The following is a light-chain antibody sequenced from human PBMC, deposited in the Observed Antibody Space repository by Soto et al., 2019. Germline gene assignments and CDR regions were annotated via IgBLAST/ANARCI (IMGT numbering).Light chain of an antibody. Sequence: QSVLTQPASVSGSPGQSITISCTGTSSDVGAYDYVSWYQQHPGKAPQLVIYEVSNRPSGVSDRFSGSKSSNTASLTISGLQAEDEADYYCSSYTSSSTWVFGGGTKVTVL. V-gene: IGLV2-14*01. CDR1: SSDVGAYDY. CDR2: EVS. J-gene: IGLJ3*02. CDR3: SSYTSSSTWV.